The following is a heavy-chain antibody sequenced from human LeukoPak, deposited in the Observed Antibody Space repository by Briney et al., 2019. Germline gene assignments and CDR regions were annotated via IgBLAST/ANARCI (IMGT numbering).Heavy chain of an antibody. CDR3: ASTSPYCAGDCSIDY. J-gene: IGHJ4*02. V-gene: IGHV1-69*05. CDR1: GGTFSSYA. Sequence: SVKVSCKASGGTFSSYAISWVRQAPGQGLEWMGGIIPIFGTANYAQKFQGRVTITTGESTSTAYMELSSLRSEDTAVYYCASTSPYCAGDCSIDYWGQGTLVTVSS. D-gene: IGHD2-21*02. CDR2: IIPIFGTA.